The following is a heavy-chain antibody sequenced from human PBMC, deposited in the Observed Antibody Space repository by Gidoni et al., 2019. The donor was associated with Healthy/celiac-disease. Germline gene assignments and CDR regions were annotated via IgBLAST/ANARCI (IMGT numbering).Heavy chain of an antibody. CDR1: GYTFTSYA. V-gene: IGHV1-3*01. CDR3: ARGAAMVMSGHFDY. J-gene: IGHJ4*02. CDR2: INAGNGNT. Sequence: QVQLVQSGAEVKKPGASVKVSCKAYGYTFTSYAMHWGRQAPGQRLEWMGWINAGNGNTKYSQKFQGRVTITRDTSASTAYMELSSLRSEDTAVYYCARGAAMVMSGHFDYWGQGTLVTVSS. D-gene: IGHD5-18*01.